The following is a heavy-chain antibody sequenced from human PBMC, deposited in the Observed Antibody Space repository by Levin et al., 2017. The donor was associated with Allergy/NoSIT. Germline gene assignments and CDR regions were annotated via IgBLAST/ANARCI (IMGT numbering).Heavy chain of an antibody. V-gene: IGHV3-23*01. CDR2: ISGSGGRT. CDR3: ASPTMLKDY. J-gene: IGHJ4*02. Sequence: GGSLRLSCAASGFSFSNYAMSWVRQAPGKGLEWVAAISGSGGRTYYADSVEGRFTISRDNSENRLYLQMNILRAEESALYYCASPTMLKDYWGQGTVVTVSS. CDR1: GFSFSNYA. D-gene: IGHD2-8*01.